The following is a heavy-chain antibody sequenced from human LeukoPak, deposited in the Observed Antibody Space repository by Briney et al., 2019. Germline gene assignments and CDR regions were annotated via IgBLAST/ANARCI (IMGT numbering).Heavy chain of an antibody. CDR3: AKQKYYFDSSGYDY. D-gene: IGHD3-22*01. Sequence: GGSLRLPCAASGFTFSSYAMSWVRQAPGKGLEWVSGISGSGGSTYYSDSVKGRFTISRDNSKNTLYLQMNSLRAEDTAVYYCAKQKYYFDSSGYDYWGQGTLVTVSS. CDR2: ISGSGGST. V-gene: IGHV3-23*01. J-gene: IGHJ4*02. CDR1: GFTFSSYA.